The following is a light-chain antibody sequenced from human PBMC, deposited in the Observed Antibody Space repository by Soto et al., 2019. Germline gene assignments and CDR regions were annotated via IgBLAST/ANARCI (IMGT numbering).Light chain of an antibody. J-gene: IGKJ5*01. V-gene: IGKV3-15*01. CDR1: QSVSST. CDR2: AAS. Sequence: EIVLTQSPATLSVAPGETATLSCRASQSVSSTLAWYQQKPGQAPRLLIYAASTRATGIPARFSGSGSGTEFTLTISSLQSEDFAVYYCQQYNTWPPITFGQGTRLEIK. CDR3: QQYNTWPPIT.